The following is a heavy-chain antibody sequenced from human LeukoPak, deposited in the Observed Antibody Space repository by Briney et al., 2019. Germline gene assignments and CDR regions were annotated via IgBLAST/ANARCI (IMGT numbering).Heavy chain of an antibody. J-gene: IGHJ4*02. D-gene: IGHD1-26*01. CDR1: GGSISSGGYY. V-gene: IGHV4-31*03. CDR2: IYYSGST. Sequence: SHTLSLTCTVSGGSISSGGYYWSWIRQHPGKGLEWIGYIYYSGSTYYNPSLKSRVTISVDTSKNQFSLKLSSVTAADTAMYYCARDIVGTHYFDYWGQGTLVTVSS. CDR3: ARDIVGTHYFDY.